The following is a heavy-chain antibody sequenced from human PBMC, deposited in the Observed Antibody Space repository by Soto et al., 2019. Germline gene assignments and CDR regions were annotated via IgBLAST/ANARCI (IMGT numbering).Heavy chain of an antibody. J-gene: IGHJ4*02. D-gene: IGHD6-19*01. CDR2: IYPGDSDT. Sequence: LGESLKISCKASGYSFTNYWIGWVRQMPGKGLEWMGIIYPGDSDTRYSPSFLGQVTISADKSITTAYLQWSSLQASDTAIYYCARQLSSTGWFYFDFWGQGTLVTVSS. CDR1: GYSFTNYW. CDR3: ARQLSSTGWFYFDF. V-gene: IGHV5-51*01.